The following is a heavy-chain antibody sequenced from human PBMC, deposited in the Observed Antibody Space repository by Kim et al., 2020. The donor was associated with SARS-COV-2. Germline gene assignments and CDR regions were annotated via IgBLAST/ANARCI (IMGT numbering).Heavy chain of an antibody. Sequence: GESLKISCKGSGYSFTSYWIGWVRQMSGKGLEGMGIIYPGDSDTRYSPSFQGQVTILADKFISPAYLQWSSLKASDTAMFYCARRAAGLVFYCGMDGWGQ. D-gene: IGHD6-13*01. J-gene: IGHJ6*02. CDR2: IYPGDSDT. V-gene: IGHV5-51*01. CDR1: GYSFTSYW. CDR3: ARRAAGLVFYCGMDG.